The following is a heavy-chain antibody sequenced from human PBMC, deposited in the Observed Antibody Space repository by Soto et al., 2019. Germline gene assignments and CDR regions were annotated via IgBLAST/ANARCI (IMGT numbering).Heavy chain of an antibody. D-gene: IGHD3-10*01. V-gene: IGHV4-59*01. Sequence: SETLSLTCTVSGGSISSYYWSWIRQPPGKGLEYIGYIYYSGSTNYNPSLKSRVTISLDTSKNQFSLKLTSVTAADTAVYYCARGDTMVRGVIGWFDPWGQGTLVTVSS. CDR1: GGSISSYY. CDR2: IYYSGST. CDR3: ARGDTMVRGVIGWFDP. J-gene: IGHJ5*02.